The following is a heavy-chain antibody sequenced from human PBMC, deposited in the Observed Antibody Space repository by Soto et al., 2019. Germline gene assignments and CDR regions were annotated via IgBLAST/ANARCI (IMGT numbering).Heavy chain of an antibody. CDR3: ARDFRNFWSGYYRYYYGMDV. Sequence: QPGGSLRLSCAASGFTFSSYSMNWVRQAPGKGLEWVSYISSSSSTIYYADSVKGRFTISRDNAKDSLYLQMNSLRDEDTAVYYCARDFRNFWSGYYRYYYGMDVWGQGTTVTVSS. V-gene: IGHV3-48*02. D-gene: IGHD3-3*01. CDR2: ISSSSSTI. J-gene: IGHJ6*02. CDR1: GFTFSSYS.